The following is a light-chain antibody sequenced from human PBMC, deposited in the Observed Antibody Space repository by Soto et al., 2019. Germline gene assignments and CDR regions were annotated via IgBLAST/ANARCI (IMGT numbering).Light chain of an antibody. CDR3: QQYNHWPRMLS. CDR2: DAF. Sequence: EIVLTQSPATLSLSPGERATLSCRASQSISSYLAWYQQKPGQAPRLLIYDAFNRATGIPARFSGSGSGTDFTLTISSLEPEDFAIYYCQQYNHWPRMLSFGGGTKVELK. V-gene: IGKV3-11*01. J-gene: IGKJ4*01. CDR1: QSISSY.